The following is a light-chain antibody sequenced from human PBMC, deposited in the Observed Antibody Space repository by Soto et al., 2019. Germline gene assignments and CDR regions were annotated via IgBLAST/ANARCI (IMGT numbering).Light chain of an antibody. CDR2: DAS. V-gene: IGKV3-11*01. Sequence: EIVLTQSPAPLSLSPGERATLSCRARQCVSSYFAWYQQKPGQAPRLLIYDASNRATGIPARFSGSGSGTDFTLTISSLEPEDFAVYYCQQRSNWPPRITFGQGTRLEIK. CDR1: QCVSSY. J-gene: IGKJ5*01. CDR3: QQRSNWPPRIT.